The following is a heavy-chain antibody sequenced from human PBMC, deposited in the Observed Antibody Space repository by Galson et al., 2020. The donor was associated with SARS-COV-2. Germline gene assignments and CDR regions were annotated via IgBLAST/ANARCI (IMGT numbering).Heavy chain of an antibody. D-gene: IGHD3-9*01. CDR2: INPNSGGT. Sequence: ASVKVSCKASGYTFTGYYMHWVRQAPGQGLEWMGWINPNSGGTNYAQKFQGRVTMTRDTSISTAYMELSRLRSDDTAVYYCARGPLFLRYCDWLHSSFDYWGQGTLVTVSS. CDR3: ARGPLFLRYCDWLHSSFDY. V-gene: IGHV1-2*02. CDR1: GYTFTGYY. J-gene: IGHJ4*02.